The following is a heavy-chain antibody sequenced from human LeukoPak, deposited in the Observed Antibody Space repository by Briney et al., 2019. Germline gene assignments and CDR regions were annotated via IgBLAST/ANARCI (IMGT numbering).Heavy chain of an antibody. D-gene: IGHD6-13*01. CDR2: TYYRTKWYN. J-gene: IGHJ5*02. CDR1: GDRVSSNSAA. Sequence: PSQTISLSCAISGDRVSSNSAAWNWIRQSPSRGLEWLGRTYYRTKWYNDYAVSVKSRITINPDTSKNQFSLQLNSLTPEDTAVYYCARESETAAGTRALNREQYNWFDPWGQGTLVTVSS. V-gene: IGHV6-1*01. CDR3: ARESETAAGTRALNREQYNWFDP.